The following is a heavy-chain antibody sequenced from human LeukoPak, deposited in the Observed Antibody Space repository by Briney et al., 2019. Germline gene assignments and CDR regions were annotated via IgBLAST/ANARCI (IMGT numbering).Heavy chain of an antibody. CDR3: ARDWGYGDYGGY. D-gene: IGHD3-16*01. V-gene: IGHV1-69*01. Sequence: XXPXXGXXXXGGIIPIFGTANYAQKFQGRVTITAHESTSTAYMELSSLRSEDTAVYYCARDWGYGDYGGYWGQGTLVTVSS. J-gene: IGHJ4*02. CDR2: IIPIFGTA.